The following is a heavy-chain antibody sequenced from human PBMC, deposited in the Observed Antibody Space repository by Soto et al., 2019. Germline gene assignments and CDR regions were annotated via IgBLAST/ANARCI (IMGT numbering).Heavy chain of an antibody. J-gene: IGHJ4*02. CDR1: GFTFTNHN. D-gene: IGHD2-21*01. Sequence: PGGSLRLSCAASGFTFTNHNMNWVRQAPGKRLEWVSSISSSSSFRNYADSVRGRFSISRDNDKNLVYLQMDSLRAEDTAVYYCARDPPLSVLVVVATDDFWGQGTLVTVSS. CDR3: ARDPPLSVLVVVATDDF. V-gene: IGHV3-21*01. CDR2: ISSSSSFR.